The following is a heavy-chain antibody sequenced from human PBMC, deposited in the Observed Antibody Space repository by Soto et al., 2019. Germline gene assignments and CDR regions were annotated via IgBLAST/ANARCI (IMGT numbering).Heavy chain of an antibody. J-gene: IGHJ4*02. D-gene: IGHD2-2*01. CDR3: ALYCSSTSCYGQWDY. CDR2: IYYSGTT. CDR1: GRPVGSGGYY. Sequence: SETLSLTCTVSGRPVGSGGYYWSWIRQPPGKGLEWIGYIYYSGTTNYNPSLKSRVTISVDTSKNQFSLKLTSVTAADTAVYYCALYCSSTSCYGQWDYWGQGTLVTVSS. V-gene: IGHV4-61*08.